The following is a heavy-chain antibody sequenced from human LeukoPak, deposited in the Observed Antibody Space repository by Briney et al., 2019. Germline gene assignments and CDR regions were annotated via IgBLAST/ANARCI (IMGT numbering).Heavy chain of an antibody. Sequence: SETLSLTCTVSGGSISSYYWSWIRQPPGKGLEWIGYIYYSGSTNYHPSLKSRVTISVDTSKNQFSLKLSSVTAADTAVYYCARVLLTIYDYGDPNSNWFDPWGQGTLVTVSS. J-gene: IGHJ5*02. D-gene: IGHD4-17*01. CDR3: ARVLLTIYDYGDPNSNWFDP. CDR1: GGSISSYY. CDR2: IYYSGST. V-gene: IGHV4-59*12.